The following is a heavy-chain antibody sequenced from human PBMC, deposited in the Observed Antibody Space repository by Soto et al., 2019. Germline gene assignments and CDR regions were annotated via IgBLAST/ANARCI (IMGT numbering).Heavy chain of an antibody. V-gene: IGHV3-7*01. Sequence: GGSLRLSCAASGFTFGSYWMSWVRQAPGKGLEWLATIKMDASEKKYADAVKGRFTISRDNSKNTLYRQMNSLRAEDTAVYYCARDQGPYYYDSRTDYWGQGTLVTVSS. CDR1: GFTFGSYW. D-gene: IGHD3-22*01. CDR3: ARDQGPYYYDSRTDY. CDR2: IKMDASEK. J-gene: IGHJ4*02.